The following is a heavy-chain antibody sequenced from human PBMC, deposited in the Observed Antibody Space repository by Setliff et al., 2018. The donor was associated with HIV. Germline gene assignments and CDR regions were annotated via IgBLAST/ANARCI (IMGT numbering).Heavy chain of an antibody. CDR3: ARPHSGRGGGAWFDS. Sequence: SETLSLTCTVSGGSITGGNYYWGWIRQPPGKGLEWIGNIHNGRDLYSNPSLTNRLTISVDTSKNQVYLKLRSATAADTAVYHCARPHSGRGGGAWFDSWGQGTLVTVSS. CDR2: IHNGRDL. J-gene: IGHJ5*01. V-gene: IGHV4-39*01. D-gene: IGHD6-19*01. CDR1: GGSITGGNYY.